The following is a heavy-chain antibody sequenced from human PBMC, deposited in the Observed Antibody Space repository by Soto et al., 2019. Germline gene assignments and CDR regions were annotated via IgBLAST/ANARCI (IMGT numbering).Heavy chain of an antibody. CDR1: GHLFNNHW. CDR3: ARGYFDSGHGYDL. CDR2: IFTRDSET. V-gene: IGHV5-51*01. J-gene: IGHJ5*02. D-gene: IGHD3-10*01. Sequence: GESLKISCKGPGHLFNNHWIGWVRQTPGKGLEWMGLIFTRDSETKTSPSFQRHVSFSVDNSNNTVYLQWTSLKSRDSGIYFCARGYFDSGHGYDLWGQRTLVTVSS.